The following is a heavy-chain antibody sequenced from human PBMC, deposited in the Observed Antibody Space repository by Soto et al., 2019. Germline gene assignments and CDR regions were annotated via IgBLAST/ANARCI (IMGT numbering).Heavy chain of an antibody. Sequence: QITLKESGPTVVRPTETLTLTCRFSGFSLTTSGVGVGWIRQSPGKAPEWLGLIYWDDDKGYSASLKSRLTITQETSKNQAVLTVSDLDPTHTATYYCAHRVLRTVFGLITTPAIYFDCWRQGTPIAASS. CDR2: IYWDDDK. V-gene: IGHV2-5*02. D-gene: IGHD3-3*01. CDR1: GFSLTTSGVG. CDR3: AHRVLRTVFGLITTPAIYFDC. J-gene: IGHJ4*02.